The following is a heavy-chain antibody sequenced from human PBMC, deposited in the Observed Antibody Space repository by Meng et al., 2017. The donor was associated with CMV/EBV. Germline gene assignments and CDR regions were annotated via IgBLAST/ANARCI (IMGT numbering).Heavy chain of an antibody. CDR1: GFSLSTSGLG. D-gene: IGHD3-10*01. CDR3: AHSFNGSGGRFFDY. V-gene: IGHV2-5*01. Sequence: FSGFSLSTSGLGVGWIRQPPGKALEWLALIYWNDDKRYSPSLKSRLTITKDTSKNQVVLTMTNMDPVDTATYYCAHSFNGSGGRFFDYWGQGTLVTVSS. CDR2: IYWNDDK. J-gene: IGHJ4*02.